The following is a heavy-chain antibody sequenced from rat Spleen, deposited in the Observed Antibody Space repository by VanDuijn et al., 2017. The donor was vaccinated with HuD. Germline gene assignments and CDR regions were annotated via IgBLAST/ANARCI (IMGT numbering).Heavy chain of an antibody. CDR3: ARSGFTTVFEDY. D-gene: IGHD1-1*01. V-gene: IGHV7-7*01. J-gene: IGHJ2*01. CDR2: IRNKANGYTT. CDR1: GFTFTDFY. Sequence: EVKLLESGGGLVQPGGSMRLSCAASGFTFTDFYMNWIRQPAGKAPAWLGFIRNKANGYTTEYNPSVKGRFTISRDNTQNMLYLQMNTLRAEDTATYYCARSGFTTVFEDYWGQGVMVTVSS.